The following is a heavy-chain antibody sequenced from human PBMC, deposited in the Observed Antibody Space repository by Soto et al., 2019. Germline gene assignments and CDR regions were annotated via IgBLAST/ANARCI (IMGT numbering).Heavy chain of an antibody. D-gene: IGHD2-8*01. V-gene: IGHV3-9*01. Sequence: VQVVASGGGLVKPGRSLRLSCAVSGFRFEQYVMHWVRQAPGKGLECVSTVSPTGDTVAYADSVEGRFTVSRDNAKSSVYMEMNSLKGVDTAFYYCLKDAPNGSIDEWGQGTLVTVSS. J-gene: IGHJ4*02. CDR1: GFRFEQYV. CDR2: VSPTGDTV. CDR3: LKDAPNGSIDE.